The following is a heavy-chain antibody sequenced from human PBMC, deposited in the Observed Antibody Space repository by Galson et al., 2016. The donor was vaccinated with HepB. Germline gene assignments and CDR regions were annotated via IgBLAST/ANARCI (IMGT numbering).Heavy chain of an antibody. D-gene: IGHD3-16*02. CDR2: INPDNGLT. CDR1: GYTFKTRG. CDR3: ARIVAGLDS. J-gene: IGHJ4*02. Sequence: SVKVSCKASGYTFKTRGIHWVRQAPGQGLEWMGWINPDNGLTKSSQKFQGRVTFTRDTIATTAYMELSSLRYEETAGFYCARIVAGLDSWGQGTLVTVS. V-gene: IGHV1-3*01.